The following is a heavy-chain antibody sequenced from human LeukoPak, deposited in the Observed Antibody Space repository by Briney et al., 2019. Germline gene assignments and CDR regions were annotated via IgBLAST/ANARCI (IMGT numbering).Heavy chain of an antibody. CDR1: GGSFSGYY. CDR3: ARARDYVVNWFDP. J-gene: IGHJ5*02. Sequence: SETLSLTCAVYGGSFSGYYWSWIRQPPGKGLEWIGEINHSGSTSYNPSLKSRVTISVDTSKNQFSLKLSSVTAADTAVYYCARARDYVVNWFDPWGQGTLVTVSS. CDR2: INHSGST. D-gene: IGHD3-16*01. V-gene: IGHV4-34*01.